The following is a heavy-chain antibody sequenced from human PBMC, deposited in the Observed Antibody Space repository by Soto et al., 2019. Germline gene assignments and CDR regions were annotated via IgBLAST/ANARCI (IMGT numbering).Heavy chain of an antibody. CDR1: GFIFSDYG. CDR2: IYYDGSNE. CDR3: ARWWNDEEWVETMDV. J-gene: IGHJ6*01. Sequence: QVQPVESGGAVVQPGRSLRLACETSGFIFSDYGMHWVRQAPGKGLEWVAVIYYDGSNEHYSDSVRGRFTISRDNSKNILYLQMNSLRAEDTAIYYCARWWNDEEWVETMDVWGQGTTVTVSS. D-gene: IGHD1-1*01. V-gene: IGHV3-33*01.